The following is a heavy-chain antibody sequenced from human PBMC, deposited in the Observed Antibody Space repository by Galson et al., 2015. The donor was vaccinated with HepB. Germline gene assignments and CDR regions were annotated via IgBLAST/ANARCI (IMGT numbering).Heavy chain of an antibody. CDR1: GFTFGSYA. J-gene: IGHJ4*02. CDR2: ISDNGGST. CDR3: VKDLYTNSWYLGFDS. Sequence: SLRLSCAVSGFTFGSYAMHWVRQAPGKGLEYVSAISDNGGSTHYADSVKGRFTISRDNSKNTLYLQMSSLRAEDTAVYYCVKDLYTNSWYLGFDSWGQGTLVTVSS. D-gene: IGHD2-8*01. V-gene: IGHV3-64D*06.